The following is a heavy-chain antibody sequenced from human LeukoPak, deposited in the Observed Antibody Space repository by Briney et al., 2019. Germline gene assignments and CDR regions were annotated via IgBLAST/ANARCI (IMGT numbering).Heavy chain of an antibody. CDR1: GGSISSYY. V-gene: IGHV4-59*01. CDR3: ARTGYSSSFDY. CDR2: IYYSGST. J-gene: IGHJ4*02. Sequence: SETLSPTCTVSGGSISSYYWSWIRQPPVKGLEWIGYIYYSGSTNYNPSLKSRVTISVDTSKNQFSLKLSSVTAADTAVYYCARTGYSSSFDYWGQGTLVTVSS. D-gene: IGHD6-13*01.